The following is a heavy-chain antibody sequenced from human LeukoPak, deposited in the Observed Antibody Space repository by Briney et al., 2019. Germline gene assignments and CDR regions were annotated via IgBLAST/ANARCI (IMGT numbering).Heavy chain of an antibody. Sequence: QPGGSLRLSCAASGFTFSIYSMNWVRQAPGKGLEWVSFISGSSSSTFYADSVKGRSTVSRDNAKNTLYLQMNSLRDEDTAVYYCARNPGGIGDYWGQGTLVTVSS. CDR3: ARNPGGIGDY. J-gene: IGHJ4*02. CDR2: ISGSSSST. D-gene: IGHD4-23*01. CDR1: GFTFSIYS. V-gene: IGHV3-48*02.